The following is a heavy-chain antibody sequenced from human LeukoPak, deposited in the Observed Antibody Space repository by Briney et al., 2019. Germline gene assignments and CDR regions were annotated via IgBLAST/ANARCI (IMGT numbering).Heavy chain of an antibody. CDR1: GGPISGYY. D-gene: IGHD6-19*01. V-gene: IGHV4-4*07. CDR2: IYTSGNN. J-gene: IGHJ4*02. CDR3: ARDVVAGRDY. Sequence: PSETLSLTCTVSGGPISGYYWSWIRQPAGKGLEWIGRIYTSGNNNYNPSLKSRVTIAVDTCSNQFSMALRTVTAADTAVYFCARDVVAGRDYWGQGTLVTVSS.